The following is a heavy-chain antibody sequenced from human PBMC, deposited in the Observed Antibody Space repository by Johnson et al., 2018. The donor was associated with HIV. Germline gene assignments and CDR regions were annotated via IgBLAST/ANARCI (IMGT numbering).Heavy chain of an antibody. V-gene: IGHV3-30*02. CDR2: IQYDGTNK. CDR3: AKAEDEGLPFDI. D-gene: IGHD2-15*01. Sequence: QVQLVESGGGVVQPGGSLRLSCAASRFTFSSYAMHWVRQAPGKGLEWVAFIQYDGTNKNYADSVKGRFTISRDNYKNILYLQMNSLRDEDTAVYYCAKAEDEGLPFDIWGPGTMVTVSS. J-gene: IGHJ3*02. CDR1: RFTFSSYA.